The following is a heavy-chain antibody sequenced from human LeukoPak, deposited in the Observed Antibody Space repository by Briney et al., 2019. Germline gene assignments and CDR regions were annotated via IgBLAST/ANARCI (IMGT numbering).Heavy chain of an antibody. V-gene: IGHV5-51*01. CDR2: IYPRDSDT. Sequence: GESLKISCKGSGYTFTTSWIAWVRQMPGKGLECMGIIYPRDSDTRYSPSFQGQVTISADKSLSTAYLQWSSLRASDTAMYYCARLSQQALDYWGQGTLVTISS. J-gene: IGHJ4*02. CDR1: GYTFTTSW. CDR3: ARLSQQALDY. D-gene: IGHD6-13*01.